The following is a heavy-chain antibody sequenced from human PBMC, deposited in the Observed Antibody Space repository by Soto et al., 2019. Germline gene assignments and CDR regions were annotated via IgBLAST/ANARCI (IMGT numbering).Heavy chain of an antibody. CDR3: ARSDYDADAFDI. J-gene: IGHJ3*02. Sequence: TVSGGSISSYYWSWIRQPPGKGLEWIGYIYYSGSTNYNPSLKSRVTISVDTSKNQFSLKLSSVTAADTAVYYCARSDYDADAFDIWGQGTMVTVSS. CDR1: GGSISSYY. CDR2: IYYSGST. D-gene: IGHD4-17*01. V-gene: IGHV4-59*01.